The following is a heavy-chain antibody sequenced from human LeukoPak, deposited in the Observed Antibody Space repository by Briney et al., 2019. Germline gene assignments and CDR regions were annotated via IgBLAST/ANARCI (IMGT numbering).Heavy chain of an antibody. CDR2: ISGSGEST. J-gene: IGHJ4*02. CDR3: AKGSTGYFDF. D-gene: IGHD2-2*01. V-gene: IGHV3-23*01. Sequence: GGSLRLSCTASGVSGVTLYNYVMRWVRQAPGKGLEWVSGISGSGESTYYTGSVKGRSTIARDNSKNTVYLQMNSLRAEDTAVYYCAKGSTGYFDFWGQGTLVTVSS. CDR1: GVSGVTLYNYV.